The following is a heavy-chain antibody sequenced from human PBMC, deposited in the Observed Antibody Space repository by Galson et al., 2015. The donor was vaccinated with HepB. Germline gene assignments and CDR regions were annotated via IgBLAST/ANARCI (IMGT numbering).Heavy chain of an antibody. V-gene: IGHV6-1*01. CDR1: GDSVSSNSIA. Sequence: CAISGDSVSSNSIAWNWIRQSPSRGLEWLGRTYYSSRWYNDYALSARGRITINPDTSKNQFSLQLNSVTPEDTAVYFCVRGSMKTGFNYWDQGTLVTVSS. CDR2: TYYSSRWYN. CDR3: VRGSMKTGFNY. J-gene: IGHJ4*02.